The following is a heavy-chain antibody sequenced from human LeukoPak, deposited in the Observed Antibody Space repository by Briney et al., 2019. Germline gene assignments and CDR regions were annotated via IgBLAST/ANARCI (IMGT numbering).Heavy chain of an antibody. D-gene: IGHD2-15*01. CDR1: GFTFDDYG. V-gene: IGHV3-20*04. Sequence: GGSLRLSCAASGFTFDDYGMSWVRQAPGKGLEWVPGINWNGGSTGYADSVKGRFTISRDNAKNSLYLQMNSLRAEDTALYYCARDGGGAAFDAFDIWGQGTMVTVSS. J-gene: IGHJ3*02. CDR3: ARDGGGAAFDAFDI. CDR2: INWNGGST.